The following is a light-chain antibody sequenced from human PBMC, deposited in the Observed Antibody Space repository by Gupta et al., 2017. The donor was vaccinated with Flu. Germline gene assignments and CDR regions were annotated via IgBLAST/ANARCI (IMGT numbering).Light chain of an antibody. CDR3: QEMQRDGDQLV. Sequence: PEKTPTSICEGNTSDNKGLHWSQTKPGQNPLLFYDDNHRPSATPERLSAYKSAATANLNTSRVEAGDEADYYCQEMQRDGDQLVFGGGTKLTVL. CDR2: DDN. CDR1: TSDNKG. J-gene: IGLJ2*01. V-gene: IGLV3-21*03.